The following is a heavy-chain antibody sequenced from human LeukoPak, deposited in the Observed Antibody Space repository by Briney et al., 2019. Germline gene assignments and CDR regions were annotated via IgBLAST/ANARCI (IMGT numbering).Heavy chain of an antibody. D-gene: IGHD2-2*01. CDR2: IYYSGST. Sequence: SETLSLTCTVSGGSISSSSYYWGWIRQPPGKGLEWIGSIYYSGSTYYNPSLKSRVTISVDTSKNQFSLKLSSVTAADTAVYYCARLPIVVVPAAHPYYYYMDVWGKGTTVTVSS. CDR3: ARLPIVVVPAAHPYYYYMDV. CDR1: GGSISSSSYY. J-gene: IGHJ6*03. V-gene: IGHV4-39*01.